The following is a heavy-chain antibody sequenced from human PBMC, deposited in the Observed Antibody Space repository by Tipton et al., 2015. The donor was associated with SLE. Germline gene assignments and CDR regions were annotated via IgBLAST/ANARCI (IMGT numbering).Heavy chain of an antibody. V-gene: IGHV4-39*07. Sequence: TLSLTCTVSGDSFSRSNYYWAWIRQPPGKGLEWIGSFYYGGGTFFDPSLKSRVTISIDTSKNQFSLKLTSVTAADTAIYYCAGGLAVAGTRDYWGQGTLVTVSS. CDR3: AGGLAVAGTRDY. CDR2: FYYGGGT. J-gene: IGHJ4*02. CDR1: GDSFSRSNYY. D-gene: IGHD6-19*01.